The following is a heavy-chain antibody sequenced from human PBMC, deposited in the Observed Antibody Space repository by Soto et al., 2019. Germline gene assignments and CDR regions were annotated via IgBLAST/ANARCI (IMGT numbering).Heavy chain of an antibody. CDR1: GFTFSSYW. J-gene: IGHJ6*03. Sequence: EVQLVESGGGLVQPGGSLRLSCAASGFTFSSYWMHWVRQAPGKGLVWVSRINSDGSSTSYADSVKGRFTISRDNAKNTLYLQMNSLRAEDTAVYYCARDRIDDILTGYNDYYYYMDVWGKGTTVTVSS. CDR2: INSDGSST. CDR3: ARDRIDDILTGYNDYYYYMDV. D-gene: IGHD3-9*01. V-gene: IGHV3-74*01.